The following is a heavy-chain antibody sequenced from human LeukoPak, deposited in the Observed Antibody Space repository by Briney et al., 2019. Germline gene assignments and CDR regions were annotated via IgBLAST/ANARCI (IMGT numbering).Heavy chain of an antibody. CDR1: GFTFSSYG. CDR3: ARGYDWNVGYYFDY. D-gene: IGHD1-20*01. Sequence: GGSLRLSCAASGFTFSSYGMHWVRQAPGKGLEWVAVISYDGSNKYYADSVKGRFTISRDNPKNTLYLQMNSLRAEDTAVYYCARGYDWNVGYYFDYWGQGTLVTVSS. CDR2: ISYDGSNK. J-gene: IGHJ4*02. V-gene: IGHV3-30*03.